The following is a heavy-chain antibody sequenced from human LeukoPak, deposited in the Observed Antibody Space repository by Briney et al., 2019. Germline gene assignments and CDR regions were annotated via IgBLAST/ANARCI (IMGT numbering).Heavy chain of an antibody. CDR3: ARFPSESSGAYYDYFLR. D-gene: IGHD2-21*01. J-gene: IGHJ1*01. V-gene: IGHV4-39*01. CDR2: IYNSGST. CDR1: GASISNSGYY. Sequence: SETLSLTCSVSGASISNSGYYWGWIRQPPGKGLEYIGKIYNSGSTYYNPSLKSRVSIFVDKSKNQLSLKLTSVTAADTAVYYCARFPSESSGAYYDYFLRWGPGTLVAVSS.